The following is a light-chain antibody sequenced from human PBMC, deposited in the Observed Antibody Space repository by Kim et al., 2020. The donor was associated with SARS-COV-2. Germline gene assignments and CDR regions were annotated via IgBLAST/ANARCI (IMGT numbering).Light chain of an antibody. CDR3: QQYYTYPWT. CDR1: QTIGDS. Sequence: DIQMTQSPSSLSASIGDSVTITCRASQTIGDSFAWFQQRPGKAPKSLIHSASSLQSGVPSRFSGDGSGTDFTLTITGLQPEDFATYYCQQYYTYPWTFGQGTKVDIK. J-gene: IGKJ1*01. CDR2: SAS. V-gene: IGKV1-16*01.